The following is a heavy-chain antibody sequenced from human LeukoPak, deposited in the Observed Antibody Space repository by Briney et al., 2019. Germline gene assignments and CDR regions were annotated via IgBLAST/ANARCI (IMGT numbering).Heavy chain of an antibody. Sequence: GGSLRLSCAASGFTFSSYEMNWVRQAPGKGLEWVSYIDSSGSNIHYADSVKGRFTISRDNSKNTLYLQMNSLRAEDTAVYYCAKDYAVTTPYAFDIWGQGTMVTVSS. CDR1: GFTFSSYE. CDR3: AKDYAVTTPYAFDI. D-gene: IGHD4-17*01. J-gene: IGHJ3*02. V-gene: IGHV3-48*03. CDR2: IDSSGSNI.